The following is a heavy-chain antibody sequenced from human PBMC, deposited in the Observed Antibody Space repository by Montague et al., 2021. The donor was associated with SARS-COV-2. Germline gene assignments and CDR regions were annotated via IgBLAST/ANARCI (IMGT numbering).Heavy chain of an antibody. D-gene: IGHD1-7*01. CDR1: GGSFSGYY. J-gene: IGHJ6*02. CDR3: ARGRTGTTFYYYYYYGMDV. V-gene: IGHV4-34*01. CDR2: INHSGST. Sequence: SETLSLTCAVYGGSFSGYYWSWIRHPPGKGLDWFGEINHSGSTNYNPSLKSRVTISVDTSKNQFSLKLSSVTAADTAVYYCARGRTGTTFYYYYYYGMDVWGQGTTVTVSS.